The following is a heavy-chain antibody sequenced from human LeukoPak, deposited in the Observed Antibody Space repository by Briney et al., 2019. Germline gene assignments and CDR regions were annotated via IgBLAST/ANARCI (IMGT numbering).Heavy chain of an antibody. V-gene: IGHV3-73*01. CDR1: GFTFSGSA. D-gene: IGHD3-10*01. J-gene: IGHJ3*02. CDR3: TTDLWFGELLDDAFDI. Sequence: GGSLRLSCAASGFTFSGSAMHWVRQASGKGLEWVGRIRSKANSYATAYAASVKGRFTISRDDSKNTAYLQMNSLKTEDTAVYYCTTDLWFGELLDDAFDIWGQGTMVTVSS. CDR2: IRSKANSYAT.